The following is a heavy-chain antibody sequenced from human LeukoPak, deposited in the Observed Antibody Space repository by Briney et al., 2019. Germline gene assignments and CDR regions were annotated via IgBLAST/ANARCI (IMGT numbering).Heavy chain of an antibody. J-gene: IGHJ5*02. Sequence: SETLSLTCSVSGGSISSNYWSWIRQPPGKGLEWIGYIYYRGSTNYNPSLKSRVTISVDTSKNQFSLKLSSVTAADTAVYYCARGSSGWYNRHWFDPWGQGTLVTVSS. V-gene: IGHV4-59*12. CDR1: GGSISSNY. CDR2: IYYRGST. D-gene: IGHD6-19*01. CDR3: ARGSSGWYNRHWFDP.